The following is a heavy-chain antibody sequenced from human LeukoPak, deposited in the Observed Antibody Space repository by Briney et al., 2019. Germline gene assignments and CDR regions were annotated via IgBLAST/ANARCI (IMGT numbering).Heavy chain of an antibody. CDR1: GFAFSSQD. V-gene: IGHV3-23*01. CDR2: ISDSGDRT. D-gene: IGHD6-19*01. CDR3: AKDARRSSGWYFFDH. J-gene: IGHJ4*02. Sequence: PGGSLRLSCAASGFAFSSQDMGWVRQAPGKGLEWVSAISDSGDRTYYVDSVKGRFTISRDNSKNTLYLQMNSLRADDTAVYCCAKDARRSSGWYFFDHWGQGTLVTVSS.